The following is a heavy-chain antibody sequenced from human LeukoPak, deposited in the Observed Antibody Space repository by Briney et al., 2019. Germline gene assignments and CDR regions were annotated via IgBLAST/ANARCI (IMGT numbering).Heavy chain of an antibody. J-gene: IGHJ6*04. CDR2: LIPNFVEG. CDR3: ATEGYCSSTSSPMKSDCYYYYGMDV. CDR1: ARTFTSYA. V-gene: IGHV1-69*06. Sequence: ASVKLSCKASARTFTSYAISWVRQAPGQGLEWMGGLIPNFVEGNEAKKFQGRDTITADKSTSTAYIELSRLRYEDTAVYYCATEGYCSSTSSPMKSDCYYYYGMDVWGKGTTVTVSS. D-gene: IGHD2-2*01.